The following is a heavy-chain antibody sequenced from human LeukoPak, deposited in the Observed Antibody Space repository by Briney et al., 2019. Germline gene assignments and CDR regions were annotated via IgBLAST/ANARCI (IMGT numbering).Heavy chain of an antibody. D-gene: IGHD6-6*01. CDR2: IYYSGST. CDR3: ARIGVEYSSSFQLNY. J-gene: IGHJ4*02. Sequence: PSETLSLTCTVSGGSISGSSYYWGWIRQPPGKGLEWIGSIYYSGSTYYNPSLKSRVTISVDTSKNQFSLKLSSVTAADTAVYYCARIGVEYSSSFQLNYRGQGTLVTVSS. V-gene: IGHV4-39*01. CDR1: GGSISGSSYY.